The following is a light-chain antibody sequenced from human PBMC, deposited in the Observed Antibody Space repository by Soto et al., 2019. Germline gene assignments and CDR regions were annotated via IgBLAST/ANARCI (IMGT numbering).Light chain of an antibody. CDR1: SSNIGGNT. V-gene: IGLV1-44*01. CDR3: PSSDDSLNGLV. CDR2: SDN. Sequence: QSVLTQPPSASGTPGQRVTISCSGSSSNIGGNTVNWYQQLPGTAPKLLIYSDNQRPSGVPDRFSASKSGTSVSLAISGLQSDDEADYYCPSSDDSLNGLVFGGGTKLTVL. J-gene: IGLJ2*01.